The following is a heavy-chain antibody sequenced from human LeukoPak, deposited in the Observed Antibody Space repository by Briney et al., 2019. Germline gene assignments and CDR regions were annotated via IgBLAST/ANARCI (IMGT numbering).Heavy chain of an antibody. CDR3: ARDGRYCSGGSCYDY. Sequence: ASVKVSCKASGGTFSSYAISWVRQAPGQGLEWMGGIIPIFGTANYAQKFQGRVTITADESTSTAYMELSSLRSEDTAVYYCARDGRYCSGGSCYDYWGQGTLVTVSS. J-gene: IGHJ4*02. CDR2: IIPIFGTA. CDR1: GGTFSSYA. V-gene: IGHV1-69*13. D-gene: IGHD2-15*01.